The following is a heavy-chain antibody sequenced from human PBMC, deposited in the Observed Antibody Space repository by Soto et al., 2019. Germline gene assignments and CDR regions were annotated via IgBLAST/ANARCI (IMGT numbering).Heavy chain of an antibody. V-gene: IGHV1-3*01. CDR2: INAGNGNT. D-gene: IGHD1-20*01. CDR3: ARGITLPTPLDY. CDR1: GGTSRNYV. Sequence: ASVKVSCKDSGGTSRNYVISWVRQAPGQGLEWMGWINAGNGNTKYSQKFQGRVTITRDTSASTAYMELSSLRSEDTAVYYCARGITLPTPLDYWGQGTPVTVSS. J-gene: IGHJ4*02.